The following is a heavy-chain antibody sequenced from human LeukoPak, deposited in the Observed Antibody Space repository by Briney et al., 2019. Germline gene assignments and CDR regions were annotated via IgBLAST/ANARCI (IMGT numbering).Heavy chain of an antibody. Sequence: PSETLSLTCTVSGGSISSSNYYWGWIRQPPGKGLEWIGSIYYSGSTYYNPSLKSRVTISVDTSKNQFSLKLSSVTAVDTAVYYCARGRRYCSGGSCYSSRSTWIGKYFDYWGQGTLVTVSS. V-gene: IGHV4-39*07. CDR3: ARGRRYCSGGSCYSSRSTWIGKYFDY. CDR1: GGSISSSNYY. J-gene: IGHJ4*02. CDR2: IYYSGST. D-gene: IGHD2-15*01.